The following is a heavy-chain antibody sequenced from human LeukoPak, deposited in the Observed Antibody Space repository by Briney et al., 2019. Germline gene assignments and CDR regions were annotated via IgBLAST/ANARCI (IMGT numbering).Heavy chain of an antibody. V-gene: IGHV4-59*02. CDR3: ARELGYGSGSYDY. CDR1: GFTVSSNY. D-gene: IGHD3-10*01. J-gene: IGHJ4*02. Sequence: PGGSLRLSCAASGFTVSSNYMSWVRQAPGKGLEWIGYIYYSGSTNYNPSLKSRVTISVDTSKNQFSLKLSSVTAADTAVYYCARELGYGSGSYDYWGQGTLVTVSS. CDR2: IYYSGST.